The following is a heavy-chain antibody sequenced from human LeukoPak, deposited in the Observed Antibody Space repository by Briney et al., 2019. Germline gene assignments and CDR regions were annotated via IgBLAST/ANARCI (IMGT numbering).Heavy chain of an antibody. V-gene: IGHV1-8*02. CDR3: AREYSGRGSGTFDY. CDR1: GHTFTSYD. J-gene: IGHJ4*02. CDR2: MNPNSGNT. Sequence: AASVKVSCKASGHTFTSYDINWVRQATGQGLEWMGWMNPNSGNTAYAQKLQGRVTMTTDTSTSTAYMELRSLRSDDTAVYYCAREYSGRGSGTFDYWGQGTLVTVSS. D-gene: IGHD1-26*01.